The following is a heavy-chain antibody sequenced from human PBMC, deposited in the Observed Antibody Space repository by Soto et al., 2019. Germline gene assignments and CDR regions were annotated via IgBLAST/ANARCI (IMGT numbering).Heavy chain of an antibody. V-gene: IGHV3-48*03. CDR1: GFTFSGSE. CDR2: IGDSGTTI. D-gene: IGHD3-22*01. J-gene: IGHJ3*02. Sequence: GGSLRLSCAASGFTFSGSEMNWVRQAPGKGLEWVSYIGDSGTTIYYADSAKGRFTISRDNAKNSLYLQMNSLRAEDTAVYYCAREAFTLTDAFDIWGQGTMVTVSS. CDR3: AREAFTLTDAFDI.